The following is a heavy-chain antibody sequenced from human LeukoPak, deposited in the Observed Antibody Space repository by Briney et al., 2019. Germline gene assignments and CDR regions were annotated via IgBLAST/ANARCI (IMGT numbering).Heavy chain of an antibody. V-gene: IGHV3-64*02. D-gene: IGHD2-15*01. CDR1: GFTFSNYS. CDR3: ARVDYMDV. CDR2: ISGDGARS. Sequence: SGGSLRLSCAGSGFTFSNYSFHWIRQAPGKGLQYVSVISGDGARSFYAESVKGRFTISRDISKNTLYLQMNSLRVEDTAVYYCARVDYMDVWGKGTTVIVTS. J-gene: IGHJ6*03.